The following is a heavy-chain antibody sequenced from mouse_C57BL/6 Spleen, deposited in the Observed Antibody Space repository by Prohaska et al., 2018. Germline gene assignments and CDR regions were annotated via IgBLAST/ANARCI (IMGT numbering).Heavy chain of an antibody. CDR3: ARAAVVATDSFDY. D-gene: IGHD1-1*01. CDR1: GYTFTSYW. CDR2: IDPSDSET. Sequence: QVQLQQPGAELVRPGSSVKLSCKASGYTFTSYWMHWVKQRPIQGLEWIGNIDPSDSETHYNQKFKDKATVTVDKSSSTAYMQISSLTSEDSAVYYCARAAVVATDSFDYCGQGTTLTVAS. V-gene: IGHV1-52*01. J-gene: IGHJ2*01.